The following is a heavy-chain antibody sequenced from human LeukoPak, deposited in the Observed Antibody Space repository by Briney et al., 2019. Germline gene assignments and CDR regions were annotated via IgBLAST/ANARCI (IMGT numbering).Heavy chain of an antibody. CDR2: IYYRGTT. Sequence: PSETLSLTCTVSGGSISSGDYYWSRIRQHPGKGPEWMGYIYYRGTTYYNPSLRSRIIMSVDTSKNQFSLKVSSVTAADTAVYYCARMTGYYLDSWGQGTVVTVSS. J-gene: IGHJ4*02. CDR1: GGSISSGDYY. V-gene: IGHV4-31*03. D-gene: IGHD3-9*01. CDR3: ARMTGYYLDS.